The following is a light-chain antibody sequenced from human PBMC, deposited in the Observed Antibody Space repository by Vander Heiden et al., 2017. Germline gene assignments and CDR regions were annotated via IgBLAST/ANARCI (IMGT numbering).Light chain of an antibody. J-gene: IGKJ1*01. CDR3: QQHNNWPRT. CDR1: QSINTN. V-gene: IGKV3-15*01. CDR2: GAS. Sequence: DIVMTQSPATLSVSPGERATLSCRASQSINTNLAWYQQKPGQAPRLLISGASTRATGIPARFSVSGSGTEFTLTISSLQSEDFAVYYCQQHNNWPRTFGQGTRVEIK.